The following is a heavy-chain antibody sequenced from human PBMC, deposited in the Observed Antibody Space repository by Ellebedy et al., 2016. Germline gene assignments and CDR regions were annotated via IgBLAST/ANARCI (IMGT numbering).Heavy chain of an antibody. J-gene: IGHJ6*02. CDR3: AREVLRYFDWLLYPPHGMDV. CDR1: GFTFSSYG. Sequence: GESLKISCAASGFTFSSYGLHWVRQAPGKGLEWVAVIWYDGSNKYYADSVKGRFTISRDNSKNTLYLQMNSLRAEGTAVYYCAREVLRYFDWLLYPPHGMDVWGQGTTDTVSS. D-gene: IGHD3-9*01. V-gene: IGHV3-33*01. CDR2: IWYDGSNK.